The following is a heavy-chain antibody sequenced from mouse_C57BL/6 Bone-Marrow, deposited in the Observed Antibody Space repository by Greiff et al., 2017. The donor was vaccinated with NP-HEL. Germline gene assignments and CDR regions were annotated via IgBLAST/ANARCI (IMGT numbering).Heavy chain of an antibody. D-gene: IGHD2-3*01. CDR3: STLTSYDDKED. CDR1: GYTFTSYW. J-gene: IGHJ2*01. Sequence: QVQLQQPGTELVKPGASVKLSCKASGYTFTSYWMHWVKQRPGQGLEWIGNINPSNGGTNYNEKFKSKATLTVDKSSSTAYMQLSSLTSEDSAVDYFSTLTSYDDKEDWGQGTTLTVSS. V-gene: IGHV1-53*01. CDR2: INPSNGGT.